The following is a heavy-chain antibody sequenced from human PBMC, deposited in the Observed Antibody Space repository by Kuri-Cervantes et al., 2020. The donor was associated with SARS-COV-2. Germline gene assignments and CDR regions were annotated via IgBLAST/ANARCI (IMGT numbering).Heavy chain of an antibody. D-gene: IGHD3-22*01. CDR3: AREYYDDSSGYYYTRYYYYSGMDV. V-gene: IGHV4-39*07. Sequence: SETLSLTCTVSGGSISSSSYYWGWIRQPPGKGLVWIGEINHSGSTNYNPSLKSRVTISVDTSKNQSSLKLSSVTAADTAVCYCAREYYDDSSGYYYTRYYYYSGMDVWGQGTTVTVSS. J-gene: IGHJ6*02. CDR2: INHSGST. CDR1: GGSISSSSYY.